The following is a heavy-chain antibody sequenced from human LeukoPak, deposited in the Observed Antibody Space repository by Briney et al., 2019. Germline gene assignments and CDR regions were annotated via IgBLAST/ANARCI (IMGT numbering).Heavy chain of an antibody. D-gene: IGHD3-22*01. CDR1: GFTFSSYD. V-gene: IGHV3-13*05. J-gene: IGHJ4*02. CDR2: IGTAGDP. CDR3: AKGYDSSGYPPFDY. Sequence: GGSLRLSCAASGFTFSSYDMHWVRQATGKGLEWVSAIGTAGDPYYPGSVKGRFTISRENAKNTLYLQMNSLRAEDTAVYYCAKGYDSSGYPPFDYWGQGTLVTVSS.